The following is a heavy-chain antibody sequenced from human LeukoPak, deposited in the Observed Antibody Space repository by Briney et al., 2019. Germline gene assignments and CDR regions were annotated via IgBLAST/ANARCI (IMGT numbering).Heavy chain of an antibody. CDR2: IIPIFGTA. D-gene: IGHD3-22*01. CDR1: GGTFSSYT. CDR3: ARGPITTRSHFDY. V-gene: IGHV1-69*13. Sequence: SVKVSCKASGGTFSSYTISWVRQAPGQGLEWMGGIIPIFGTANYAQKFQGRVTITADESTSTAYMELSSLRSEDTAVYYCARGPITTRSHFDYWGQGTLVTVSS. J-gene: IGHJ4*02.